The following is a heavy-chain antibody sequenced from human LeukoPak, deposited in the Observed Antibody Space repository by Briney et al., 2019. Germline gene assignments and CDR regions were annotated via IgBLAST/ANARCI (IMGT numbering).Heavy chain of an antibody. CDR3: AKDGLTYCGGDCYIEYYYYMDV. J-gene: IGHJ6*03. V-gene: IGHV3-30*02. Sequence: PWGSLRLSCAASGFSFSGYGMHWVRQAPGKGLEWVAVIWYGGTNKYYEDSVKGRFTISRDNSKNTLYLQMNSLRAEDTAVYYCAKDGLTYCGGDCYIEYYYYMDVWGKGTTVTVSS. CDR2: IWYGGTNK. D-gene: IGHD2-21*01. CDR1: GFSFSGYG.